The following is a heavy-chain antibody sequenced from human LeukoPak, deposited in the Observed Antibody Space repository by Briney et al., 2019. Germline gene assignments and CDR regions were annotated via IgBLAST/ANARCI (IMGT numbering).Heavy chain of an antibody. Sequence: SETLSLTCAVYGGSFSGYYWSWIRQPPGKGLEWIGEINHSGSPNYNPSLKSRVTISVDTSKNQFSLNLSSVTAADTAVYYCASESYYDSSGRVHYFDYWGQGTQVTVSS. CDR2: INHSGSP. J-gene: IGHJ4*02. V-gene: IGHV4-34*01. D-gene: IGHD3-22*01. CDR1: GGSFSGYY. CDR3: ASESYYDSSGRVHYFDY.